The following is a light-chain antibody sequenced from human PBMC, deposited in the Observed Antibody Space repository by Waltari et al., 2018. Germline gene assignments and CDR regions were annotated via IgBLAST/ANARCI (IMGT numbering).Light chain of an antibody. J-gene: IGLJ2*01. CDR3: SSYTSSSTVV. V-gene: IGLV2-14*01. CDR2: EVS. Sequence: QSALTQPASVSGSPGQSITISCTGTSSDVGGSNYVSWYQQHPGKAPKLMIYEVSNRPSGFSNRFSVSKSGNPASLTISGLQAEDEADYDCSSYTSSSTVVFGGGTKLTVL. CDR1: SSDVGGSNY.